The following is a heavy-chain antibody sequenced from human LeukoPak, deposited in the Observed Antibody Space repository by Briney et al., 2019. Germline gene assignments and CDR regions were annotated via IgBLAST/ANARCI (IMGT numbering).Heavy chain of an antibody. CDR3: AKDLWGWSGMDV. V-gene: IGHV3-23*01. CDR1: GFIFSTNA. CDR2: FGGDGKT. Sequence: SGGSLRLSCAASGFIFSTNAMCWVRQAPGKGLEWVSGFGGDGKTYYADSVKGRFTISRDNSKNMLYLQMNSLRDEDTALYYCAKDLWGWSGMDVWGQGTTVTVS. J-gene: IGHJ6*02. D-gene: IGHD6-19*01.